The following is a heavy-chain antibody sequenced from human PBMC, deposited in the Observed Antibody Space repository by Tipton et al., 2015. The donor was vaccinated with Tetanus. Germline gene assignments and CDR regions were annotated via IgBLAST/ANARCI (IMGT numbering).Heavy chain of an antibody. CDR3: ARGVYSYDSSGQVRYFDY. CDR2: INHSGST. J-gene: IGHJ4*02. V-gene: IGHV4-34*01. Sequence: TLSLTCAVYGGSFSGYYWSWIRQPPGKGLEWIGEINHSGSTNYNPSLKSRVTISVDTSKNQFSLKLSSVTAADPAVYYCARGVYSYDSSGQVRYFDYWGPGTLVAVSS. D-gene: IGHD3-22*01. CDR1: GGSFSGYY.